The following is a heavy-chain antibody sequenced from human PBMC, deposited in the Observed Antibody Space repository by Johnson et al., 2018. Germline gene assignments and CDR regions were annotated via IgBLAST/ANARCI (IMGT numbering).Heavy chain of an antibody. CDR3: ARPHVGRGYRIEYFQH. J-gene: IGHJ1*01. CDR1: GYSFTSYW. V-gene: IGHV5-51*06. D-gene: IGHD3-22*01. CDR2: IYPGDSDT. Sequence: EVQLVESGAEVKKPGESLKISCKGSGYSFTSYWIGWVRQMPGKGLEWMGIIYPGDSDTRYSPSFQGQVIISADKSISTAYLQWSSLKASDTAMYYCARPHVGRGYRIEYFQHWGQGTLVTVSS.